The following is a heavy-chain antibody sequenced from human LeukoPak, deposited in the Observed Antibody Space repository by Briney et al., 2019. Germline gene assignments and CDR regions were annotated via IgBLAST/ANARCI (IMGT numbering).Heavy chain of an antibody. J-gene: IGHJ4*02. D-gene: IGHD6-13*01. CDR2: IDPSDSYT. Sequence: GESLKISCKGSGYSFTSYWISWVRQMPGKGLEWMGRIDPSDSYTNYSPSFQGHVTISADKSISTAYLHWSSLKASDTAMYYCARRESSSTWYYFDYWGQGTLVTVSS. CDR3: ARRESSSTWYYFDY. V-gene: IGHV5-10-1*01. CDR1: GYSFTSYW.